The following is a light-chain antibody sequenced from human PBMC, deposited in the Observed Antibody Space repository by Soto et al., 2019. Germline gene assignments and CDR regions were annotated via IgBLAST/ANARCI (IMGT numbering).Light chain of an antibody. CDR3: QQYGSSISYT. V-gene: IGKV3-20*01. J-gene: IGKJ2*01. Sequence: VLTQSPGTLSLSPGERAILSCRASQTVNSNYLAWYQQKPGQAPRLLISGASSRATGIPDRFSGSGSGTDFTLTISRLEPEDFAVYYCQQYGSSISYTFGQGTKLEIK. CDR2: GAS. CDR1: QTVNSNY.